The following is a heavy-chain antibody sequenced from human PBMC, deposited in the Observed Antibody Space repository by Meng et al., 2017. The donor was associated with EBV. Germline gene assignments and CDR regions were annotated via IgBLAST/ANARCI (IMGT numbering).Heavy chain of an antibody. D-gene: IGHD5-24*01. J-gene: IGHJ4*02. V-gene: IGHV1-69*09. CDR1: GGTFSSYA. CDR3: ARERPGGMATTPYFDY. CDR2: IIPILGIA. Sequence: VRLVYAGGEGRKPGAPRKVSCKASGGTFSSYAISWVRQAPGKGLEWMGGIIPILGIANYAQKFQGRATNTADKSTSTAYMELSSLRSEDTAVYYCARERPGGMATTPYFDYWGQGTLVTVSS.